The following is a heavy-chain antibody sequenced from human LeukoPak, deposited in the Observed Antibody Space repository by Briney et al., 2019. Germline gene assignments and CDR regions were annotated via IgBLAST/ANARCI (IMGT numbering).Heavy chain of an antibody. CDR1: GFTFGNYG. D-gene: IGHD4-17*01. Sequence: GGSLRLSCAVSGFTFGNYGMHGVRQAPGKGLEWVAMISSDGSNSYYGDSVKGRFTVSRDNSKNTLYLQMKSLRAGDTAFYYCAKGSTVTFASEYFQHWGQGTLVTVSS. CDR3: AKGSTVTFASEYFQH. J-gene: IGHJ1*01. CDR2: ISSDGSNS. V-gene: IGHV3-30*05.